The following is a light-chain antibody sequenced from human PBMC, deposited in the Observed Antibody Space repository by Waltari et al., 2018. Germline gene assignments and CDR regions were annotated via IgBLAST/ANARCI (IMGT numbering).Light chain of an antibody. V-gene: IGLV2-14*01. CDR3: SSYTSSSTVV. Sequence: QSALTHPASVSGSPGQSITISCTGTSSDIGGYNYVSWYQQQPGKAPKLMIYDVTNRPAGLSNRFSGSKSGNTASLTISGLQAEDEADYYCSSYTSSSTVVFGGGTQLTVL. J-gene: IGLJ2*01. CDR1: SSDIGGYNY. CDR2: DVT.